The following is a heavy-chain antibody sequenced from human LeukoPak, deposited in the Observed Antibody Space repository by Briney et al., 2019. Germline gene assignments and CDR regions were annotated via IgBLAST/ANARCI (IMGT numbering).Heavy chain of an antibody. V-gene: IGHV3-23*01. CDR1: GFTFSSYA. J-gene: IGHJ4*02. CDR2: ISGSGGST. Sequence: PGGSLRLSCAASGFTFSSYAMSWVRQAPGKGLEWVSAISGSGGSTYYADSVKGRFTISKDNSKNTLYLQMNSLRAEDTAVYYCAKDSEIYGDLGYWGQGTLVTASS. CDR3: AKDSEIYGDLGY. D-gene: IGHD1-26*01.